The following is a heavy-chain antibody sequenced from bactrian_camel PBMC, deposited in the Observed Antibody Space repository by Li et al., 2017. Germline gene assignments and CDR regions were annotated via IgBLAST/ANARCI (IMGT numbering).Heavy chain of an antibody. V-gene: IGHV3-2*01. Sequence: HVQLVESGGGLVAPGESLRVSCAASGFTFSSYYISWVRQAPGKGLEWVSRIDRDGSTQTYAESLKGRFTISRDNAKNTLYLQMNSLKPEDTAVYYCASDLAWVGRHIFGYWGQGTQVTVS. CDR3: ASDLAWVGRHIFGY. J-gene: IGHJ6*01. D-gene: IGHD5*01. CDR2: IDRDGST. CDR1: GFTFSSYY.